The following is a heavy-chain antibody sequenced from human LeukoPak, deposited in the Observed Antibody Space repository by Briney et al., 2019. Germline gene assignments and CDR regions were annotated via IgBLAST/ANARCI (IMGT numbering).Heavy chain of an antibody. CDR1: GGTFSSYA. CDR3: ARADYYYGSGSYGFAYYFDY. CDR2: IIPIFGTA. V-gene: IGHV1-69*05. Sequence: SVKVSCKASGGTFSSYAISWVRQAPGQGLEWMGGIIPIFGTANYAQKFQGRVTITTDESTSTAYMELSSLRSEDTAVYYCARADYYYGSGSYGFAYYFDYWGQGTLVTVSS. D-gene: IGHD3-10*01. J-gene: IGHJ4*02.